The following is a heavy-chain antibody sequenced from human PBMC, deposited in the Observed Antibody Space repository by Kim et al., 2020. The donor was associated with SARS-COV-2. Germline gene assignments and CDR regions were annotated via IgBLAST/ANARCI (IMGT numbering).Heavy chain of an antibody. CDR2: ISGSGGST. Sequence: GGSLRLSCAASGFTFSSYAMSWVRQAPGKGLEWVSAISGSGGSTYYADSVKGRFTISRDNSKNTLYLQMNSLRAEDTAVYYCAKSQGPAMVTFVDYWGQGTLVTVSS. D-gene: IGHD5-18*01. J-gene: IGHJ4*02. V-gene: IGHV3-23*01. CDR3: AKSQGPAMVTFVDY. CDR1: GFTFSSYA.